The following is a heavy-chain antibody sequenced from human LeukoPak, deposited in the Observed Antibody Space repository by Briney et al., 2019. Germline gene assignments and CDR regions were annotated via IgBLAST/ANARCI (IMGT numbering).Heavy chain of an antibody. Sequence: PSETLSLTCAVSGGSISSSNWWSWVRQPPGKGLEWIGSIYYSGSTYYNPSLKSRVTISVDTSKNQFSLKLSSVTAADTAVYYCARVSWGWQSLGWFDPWGQGTLVTVSS. D-gene: IGHD3-16*01. CDR3: ARVSWGWQSLGWFDP. CDR1: GGSISSSNW. V-gene: IGHV4-4*02. CDR2: IYYSGST. J-gene: IGHJ5*02.